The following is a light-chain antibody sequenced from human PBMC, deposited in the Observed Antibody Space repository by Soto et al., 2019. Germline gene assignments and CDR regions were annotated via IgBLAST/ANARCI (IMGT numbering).Light chain of an antibody. CDR3: SSYVASNNFVV. Sequence: QSALTQPPSASRSPGQSVTISCTGTSSDVGGYNYVSWYQQHPGKAPKLIIYEVSQRPSGVPDRFSGSKSGNTASLTVSGLQADDEADYYCSSYVASNNFVVFGGGTKLTV. CDR1: SSDVGGYNY. J-gene: IGLJ2*01. V-gene: IGLV2-8*02. CDR2: EVS.